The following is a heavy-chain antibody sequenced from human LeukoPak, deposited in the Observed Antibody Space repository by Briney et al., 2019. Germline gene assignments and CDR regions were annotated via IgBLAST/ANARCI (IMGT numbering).Heavy chain of an antibody. J-gene: IGHJ4*02. CDR1: GVSFSSYY. CDR2: LSDSGST. D-gene: IGHD3-16*01. CDR3: ARHWGSYTFDY. Sequence: SETLSLTCTVSGVSFSSYYWSWIRLPPGKGLEWIAYLSDSGSTDYNPSLKSRVTMSIDTSKNQFSLKLNSVTAADTAVYYCARHWGSYTFDYWGQGTLVTVSS. V-gene: IGHV4-59*01.